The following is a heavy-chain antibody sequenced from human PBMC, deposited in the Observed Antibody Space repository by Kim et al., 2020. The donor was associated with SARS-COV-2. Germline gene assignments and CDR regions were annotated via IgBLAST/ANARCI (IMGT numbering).Heavy chain of an antibody. CDR3: ARGGDSNWFDP. Sequence: TNYNPSRKRRVTISVDTSKNQFSLKLSSVTAADTAVYYCARGGDSNWFDPWGQGTLVTVSS. CDR2: T. D-gene: IGHD4-17*01. J-gene: IGHJ5*02. V-gene: IGHV4-59*09.